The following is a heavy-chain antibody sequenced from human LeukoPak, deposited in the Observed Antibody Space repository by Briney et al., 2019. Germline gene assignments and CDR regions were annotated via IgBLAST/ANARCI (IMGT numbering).Heavy chain of an antibody. Sequence: SETLSLTCTVSDGSISSYYWSWIRQPAGKGLEWIGRNYTSGSTNYNPSLKSRVTMSVDTSKNQFSLKLNSVTAADTAVYYCARENAGQQLLVLVSTDFWFVPWGQGTLVTVSS. CDR2: NYTSGST. CDR1: DGSISSYY. V-gene: IGHV4-4*07. D-gene: IGHD6-13*01. J-gene: IGHJ5*02. CDR3: ARENAGQQLLVLVSTDFWFVP.